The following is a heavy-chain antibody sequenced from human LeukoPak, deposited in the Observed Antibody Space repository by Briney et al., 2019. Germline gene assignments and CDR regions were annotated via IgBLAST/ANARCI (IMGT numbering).Heavy chain of an antibody. V-gene: IGHV3-30-3*01. CDR2: ISYDGSNK. J-gene: IGHJ4*02. D-gene: IGHD2-2*01. CDR3: ARDPTHIVVVPAALAYYFDY. CDR1: GFTFSSYA. Sequence: PGGSLRLSCAASGFTFSSYAMHWVRQAPGRGLEWVAVISYDGSNKYYADSVKGRFTISRDNSKNTLYLQMNSLRAEDTAVYYCARDPTHIVVVPAALAYYFDYWGQGTLVTVSS.